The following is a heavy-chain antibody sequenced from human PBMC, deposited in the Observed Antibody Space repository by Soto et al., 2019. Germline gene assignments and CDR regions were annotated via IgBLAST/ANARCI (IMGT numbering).Heavy chain of an antibody. CDR2: INPNSGGT. CDR1: GYTFTGYY. J-gene: IGHJ6*02. D-gene: IGHD2-2*01. CDR3: ERDSHPSHTNYYYYYGMDV. V-gene: IGHV1-2*04. Sequence: SGKVSFRASGYTFTGYYMHWVRQAPVQGLEWMGWINPNSGGTNYAQKFQGWVTMTRDTSISTAYMELSRLRSDDTAVYYCERDSHPSHTNYYYYYGMDVWGQGTKVTVYS.